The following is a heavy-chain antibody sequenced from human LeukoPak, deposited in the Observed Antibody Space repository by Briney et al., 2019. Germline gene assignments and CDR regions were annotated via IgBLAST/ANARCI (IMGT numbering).Heavy chain of an antibody. CDR2: ISSDGNDY. V-gene: IGHV3-30*18. J-gene: IGHJ4*02. CDR1: GFTFSSYG. Sequence: GGSLRLSCAASGFTFSSYGLHWDRQAPGQGLEWVAVISSDGNDYHYADSVKGRFTISRDNSKNTLYLQMNSLRAEDTAVYYCAKDVKWGAAAYYFDSWGQGSLVTVSS. CDR3: AKDVKWGAAAYYFDS. D-gene: IGHD6-13*01.